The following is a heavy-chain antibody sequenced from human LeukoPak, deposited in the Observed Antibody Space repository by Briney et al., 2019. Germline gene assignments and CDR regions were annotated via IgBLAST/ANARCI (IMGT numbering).Heavy chain of an antibody. D-gene: IGHD2-2*01. Sequence: GRSLRLSCAASGFTFSSYAMSWVRQAPGKGLEWVSAISGSGGSTYYADSVKGRFTISRDNSKNTLYLQMNSLRAEDTAVYYCAKSMALWVIVVVPSASGMDVWGQGTTVTVSS. CDR2: ISGSGGST. J-gene: IGHJ6*02. V-gene: IGHV3-23*01. CDR1: GFTFSSYA. CDR3: AKSMALWVIVVVPSASGMDV.